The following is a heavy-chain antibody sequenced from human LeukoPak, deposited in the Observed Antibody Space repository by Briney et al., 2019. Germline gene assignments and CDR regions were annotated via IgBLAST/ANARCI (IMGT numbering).Heavy chain of an antibody. J-gene: IGHJ4*02. CDR1: GGSFSGYS. D-gene: IGHD2-15*01. CDR3: ARVSGRNIVVVVAAMGCDY. Sequence: SETLSLTCAVYGGSFSGYSWSWIRQSPEKGLEWIGEVNHTGGIAYNPSLKSRVTVSIDTSKNQFSLQLTSVTAADTAVYYCARVSGRNIVVVVAAMGCDYWGQGTLVTVSS. CDR2: VNHTGGI. V-gene: IGHV4-34*01.